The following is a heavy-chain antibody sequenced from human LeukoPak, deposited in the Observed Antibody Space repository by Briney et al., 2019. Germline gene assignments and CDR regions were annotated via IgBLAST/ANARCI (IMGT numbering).Heavy chain of an antibody. D-gene: IGHD2-15*01. CDR2: IYPGDSDT. CDR1: GYSFTSYW. V-gene: IGHV5-51*01. Sequence: GESLKISCKGSGYSFTSYWIGWVRQMPGKGLEWMGIIYPGDSDTRYSPSFQSQVTISADKSISTAYLQWSSLKASDTAMYYCARARYCSGGTCYPDYWGQGTLVTVSS. J-gene: IGHJ4*02. CDR3: ARARYCSGGTCYPDY.